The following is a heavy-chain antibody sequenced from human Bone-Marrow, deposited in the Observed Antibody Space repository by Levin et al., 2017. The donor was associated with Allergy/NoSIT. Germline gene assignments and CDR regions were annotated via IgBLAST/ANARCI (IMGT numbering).Heavy chain of an antibody. CDR3: TTNPSSAKYYYGMDV. J-gene: IGHJ6*02. CDR1: GFIFNNAW. Sequence: SCAASGFIFNNAWVNWVRQAPGKGLEWVGRIKSQTDGGTTDYAAPVKGRFTISRDDSKNRLFLQMNSLNADDTAVYYCTTNPSSAKYYYGMDVWGQGTTVTVSS. V-gene: IGHV3-15*07. CDR2: IKSQTDGGTT. D-gene: IGHD6-25*01.